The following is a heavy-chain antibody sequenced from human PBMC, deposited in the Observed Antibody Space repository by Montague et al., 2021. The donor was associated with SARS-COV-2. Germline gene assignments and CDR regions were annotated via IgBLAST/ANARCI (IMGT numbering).Heavy chain of an antibody. J-gene: IGHJ3*02. CDR2: IHHSGST. D-gene: IGHD1-26*01. V-gene: IGHV4-34*01. CDR1: GGSFSGYY. CDR3: ARVKWELSVGNVFDI. Sequence: SETLSLTCAVYGGSFSGYYWSWIRQPPGKGLEWIGEIHHSGSTNYNPSLKSRVTISVDTSKNQFSLRLNSVTAADTAMYYCARVKWELSVGNVFDIWGQGTMVTVSS.